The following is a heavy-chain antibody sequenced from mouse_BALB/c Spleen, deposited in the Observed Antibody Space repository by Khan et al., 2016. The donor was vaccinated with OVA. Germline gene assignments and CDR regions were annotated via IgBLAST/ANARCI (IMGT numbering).Heavy chain of an antibody. Sequence: EVQLQESGPGLVKPSQSLSLTCPVTGYSITTDYAWYWIRQFPGNKLEWMGYISYSGSTSYNPSLKSRISITRDTSKNQFFLQLNSVTTEDTATYYCAKGRYRYPVAYGGQGTLVTVSA. CDR1: GYSITTDYA. CDR3: AKGRYRYPVAY. CDR2: ISYSGST. D-gene: IGHD2-14*01. J-gene: IGHJ3*01. V-gene: IGHV3-2*02.